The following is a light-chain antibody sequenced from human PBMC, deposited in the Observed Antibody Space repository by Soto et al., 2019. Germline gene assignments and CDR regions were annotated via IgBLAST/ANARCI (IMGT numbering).Light chain of an antibody. Sequence: EIVLTQSPATLSLSPGERATLSCRASQSVRRYLAWYQQKPGQAPRLLIYDASTRATGIPARFSGSGSGTEFTLTISSLQSEDFAVYYCQQYNNWPPAFGQGTRLEIK. CDR2: DAS. CDR3: QQYNNWPPA. V-gene: IGKV3D-15*01. J-gene: IGKJ5*01. CDR1: QSVRRY.